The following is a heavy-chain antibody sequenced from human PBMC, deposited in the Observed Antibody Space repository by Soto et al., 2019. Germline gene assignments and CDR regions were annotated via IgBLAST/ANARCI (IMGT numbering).Heavy chain of an antibody. CDR3: DWYLVVVTAFSILLGVGVSRSPGDDLL. V-gene: IGHV4-30-2*01. CDR2: IYRGGNT. J-gene: IGHJ2*01. Sequence: CLTCADSGGSISSGGYSWSWIRQPPGKGLEWVGYIYRGGNTSCNPSLKSRLTISGDRSMNRFSMSLISVTAADTALCCWDWYLVVVTAFSILLGVGVSRSPGDDLLW. CDR1: GGSISSGGYS. D-gene: IGHD2-21*02.